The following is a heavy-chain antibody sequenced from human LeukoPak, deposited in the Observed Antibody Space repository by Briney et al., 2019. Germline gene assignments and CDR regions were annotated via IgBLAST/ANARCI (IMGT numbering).Heavy chain of an antibody. D-gene: IGHD6-13*01. J-gene: IGHJ4*02. CDR3: ARVSIAAAGKLVYFDY. V-gene: IGHV1-69*05. CDR2: IIPIFGTA. CDR1: GGTFSSYA. Sequence: SVKVSCKASGGTFSSYAISWERQAPGQGLEWMGGIIPIFGTANYAQKFQGRVTITTDESTSTAYMELSSLRSEDTAVYYCARVSIAAAGKLVYFDYWGQGTLVTVSS.